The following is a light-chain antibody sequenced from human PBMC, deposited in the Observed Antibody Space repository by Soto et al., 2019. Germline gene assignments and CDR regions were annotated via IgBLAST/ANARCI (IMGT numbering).Light chain of an antibody. CDR2: EVS. J-gene: IGKJ5*01. CDR1: QSLVYSDGDTY. CDR3: MKGTHWPIN. V-gene: IGKV2D-30*01. Sequence: DVVMTQYPLSLSFTLGQPASFSFRSSQSLVYSDGDTYLNLFHQRPGQSPRRLIYEVSKWDAGVPDRFSGSGSGTDFTLKISRVEAEDVGIYYCMKGTHWPINFGQGTRLEIK.